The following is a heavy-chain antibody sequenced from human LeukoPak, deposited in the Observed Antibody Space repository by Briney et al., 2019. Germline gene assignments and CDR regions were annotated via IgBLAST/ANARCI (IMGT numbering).Heavy chain of an antibody. D-gene: IGHD6-19*01. CDR3: ARSAGTVQWLAIRSLLYYFDY. CDR1: GFTFSNYG. Sequence: SGGSLRLSCAASGFTFSNYGMHWVRQAPGKGLEWVAFIRYDGSNKYYADSVKGRFTISRDNAKNSLYLQMNSLRAEDTAVYYCARSAGTVQWLAIRSLLYYFDYWGQGTLVTVSS. V-gene: IGHV3-30*02. CDR2: IRYDGSNK. J-gene: IGHJ4*02.